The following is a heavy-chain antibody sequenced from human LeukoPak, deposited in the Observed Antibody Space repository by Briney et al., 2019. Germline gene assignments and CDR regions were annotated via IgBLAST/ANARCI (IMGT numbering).Heavy chain of an antibody. V-gene: IGHV1-69*13. J-gene: IGHJ6*03. Sequence: SVKVSCKASGGTFSSYAISWVRQAPGRGLEWMGGIIPIFGTANYAQKFQGRVTITADESTSTAYMELSSLRSEDTAVYYCARTYYDFWSGYYKGYYYYMDVWGKGTTVTVSS. CDR2: IIPIFGTA. CDR1: GGTFSSYA. D-gene: IGHD3-3*01. CDR3: ARTYYDFWSGYYKGYYYYMDV.